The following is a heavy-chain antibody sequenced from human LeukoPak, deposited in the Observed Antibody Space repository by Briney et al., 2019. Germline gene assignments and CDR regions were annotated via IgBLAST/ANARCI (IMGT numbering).Heavy chain of an antibody. V-gene: IGHV4-34*01. CDR1: GGSFSGYY. Sequence: PSETLSLTCAVYGGSFSGYYWSWIRQPPGKGPEWIGEINHSGSTNYNPSLKSRVTISVDTSKNQFSLKLSSVTAADTAVYYCARGESDYYDSSGYYYNWFDPWGQGTLVTVSS. CDR2: INHSGST. D-gene: IGHD3-22*01. CDR3: ARGESDYYDSSGYYYNWFDP. J-gene: IGHJ5*02.